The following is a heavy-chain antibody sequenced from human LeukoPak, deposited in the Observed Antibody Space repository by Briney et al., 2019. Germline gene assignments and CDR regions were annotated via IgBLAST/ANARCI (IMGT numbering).Heavy chain of an antibody. CDR3: ARAYDFWSGYLPYYYYMDV. CDR1: GGSISSYY. D-gene: IGHD3-3*01. J-gene: IGHJ6*03. CDR2: IYYSGST. V-gene: IGHV4-59*01. Sequence: PSETLSLTCTVSGGSISSYYWSWIRQPPGKGLEWIGYIYYSGSTNYNPSLKSRVTISVDTSKNQFSLKLSSVTAADTAVYYCARAYDFWSGYLPYYYYMDVWGKGTTVTVSS.